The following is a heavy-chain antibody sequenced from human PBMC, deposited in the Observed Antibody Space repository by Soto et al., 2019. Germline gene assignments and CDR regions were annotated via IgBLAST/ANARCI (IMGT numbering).Heavy chain of an antibody. CDR3: ARGGVAAQEDYYFDY. J-gene: IGHJ4*02. CDR1: GFTFSSYS. V-gene: IGHV3-21*01. CDR2: ISGSSSYI. D-gene: IGHD2-15*01. Sequence: EVQLVESGGGLVKPGGALRLSCAASGFTFSSYSMNWVRQAPGKGLEWVSSISGSSSYIYYADSVKGRFTISRDNAKNSLYLQMNSLRAEDTAVYYCARGGVAAQEDYYFDYWGQGTLVTVSS.